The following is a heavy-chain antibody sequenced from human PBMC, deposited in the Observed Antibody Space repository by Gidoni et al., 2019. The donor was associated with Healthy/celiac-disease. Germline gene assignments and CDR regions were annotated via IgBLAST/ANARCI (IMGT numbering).Heavy chain of an antibody. D-gene: IGHD3-3*01. CDR2: INSDGSST. J-gene: IGHJ5*02. CDR3: ARDAGFLEWLHGWFDP. V-gene: IGHV3-74*01. Sequence: DVQLVEFGGGLVQPGRSLRLPCAASGFTFSSYWMRWVRQAPGKGLVWVSRINSDGSSTSYADSVKGRFTISRDNAKNTLYLQMNSLRAEDTAVYYCARDAGFLEWLHGWFDPWGQGTLVTVSS. CDR1: GFTFSSYW.